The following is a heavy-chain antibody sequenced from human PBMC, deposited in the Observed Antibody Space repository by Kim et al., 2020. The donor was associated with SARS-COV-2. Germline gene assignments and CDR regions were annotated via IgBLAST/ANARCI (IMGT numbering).Heavy chain of an antibody. Sequence: GGSLRLSCAASGFTFSSYAMHWVRQAPGKGLEWVAVISYDGSNKYYADSVKGRFTISRDNSKNTLYLQMNSLRAEDTAVYYCARVSGYYYDFGAFDIWG. J-gene: IGHJ3*02. CDR2: ISYDGSNK. D-gene: IGHD3-22*01. V-gene: IGHV3-30*04. CDR1: GFTFSSYA. CDR3: ARVSGYYYDFGAFDI.